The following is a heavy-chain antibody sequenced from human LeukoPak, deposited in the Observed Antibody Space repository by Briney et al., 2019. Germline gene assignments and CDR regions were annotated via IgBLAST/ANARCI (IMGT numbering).Heavy chain of an antibody. V-gene: IGHV3-48*01. J-gene: IGHJ5*02. CDR3: ARDGQWLVHKWFDA. CDR2: ISTTGSTI. Sequence: PGGSLRLSCTASGFRFTDYNMNWVRQTPGKGLEWVSYISTTGSTIYYADSVKGRFTISRDNVKSSLFLQMNSLRPEDTALYYCARDGQWLVHKWFDAWGQGTLVTVSS. D-gene: IGHD6-19*01. CDR1: GFRFTDYN.